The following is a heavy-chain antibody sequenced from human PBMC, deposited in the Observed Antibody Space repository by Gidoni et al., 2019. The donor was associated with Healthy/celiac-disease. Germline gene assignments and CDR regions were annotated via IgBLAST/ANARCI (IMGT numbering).Heavy chain of an antibody. V-gene: IGHV4-38-2*01. Sequence: QVQLQESGPGLVKPSETLSLTCAVSGYSISSGYYWGWIRQPPGKGLEWIGSIYHSGSTYYNPSLKSRVTISVDTSKNQFSLKLSSVTAADTAVYYCARVREGPVVPAAIGGLDFDLWGRGTLVTVSS. CDR1: GYSISSGYY. CDR3: ARVREGPVVPAAIGGLDFDL. J-gene: IGHJ2*01. D-gene: IGHD2-2*02. CDR2: IYHSGST.